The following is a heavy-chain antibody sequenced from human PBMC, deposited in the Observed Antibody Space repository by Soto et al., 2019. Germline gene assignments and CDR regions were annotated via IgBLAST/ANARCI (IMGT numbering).Heavy chain of an antibody. CDR1: GFTFSSYW. D-gene: IGHD4-17*01. CDR3: AGGFIYGDSLDY. Sequence: GGSLRLSCAASGFTFSSYWMHWVRQAPGKGLVWVSRINSDGSSTSYADSVKGRFTISRDNAKNTLYLQMNSLRAEDTAVYYCAGGFIYGDSLDYWGEGALVTVSS. J-gene: IGHJ4*02. CDR2: INSDGSST. V-gene: IGHV3-74*01.